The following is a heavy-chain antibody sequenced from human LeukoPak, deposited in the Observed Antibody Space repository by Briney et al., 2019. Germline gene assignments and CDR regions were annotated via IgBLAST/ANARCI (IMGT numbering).Heavy chain of an antibody. CDR3: ARAQPYDFWSGYFDY. CDR2: ISSSGSTI. Sequence: PGGSLRLSCAASGFTFSDYYMSWIRQAPGKGLEWVSYISSSGSTIYYADSVKGRFTISRDNAKNSLYLQMNSLRAEDTAVYYCARAQPYDFWSGYFDYWGQGTLVTVSS. CDR1: GFTFSDYY. D-gene: IGHD3-3*01. V-gene: IGHV3-11*04. J-gene: IGHJ4*02.